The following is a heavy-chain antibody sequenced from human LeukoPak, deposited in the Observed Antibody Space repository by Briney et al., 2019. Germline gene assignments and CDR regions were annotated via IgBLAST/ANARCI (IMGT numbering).Heavy chain of an antibody. Sequence: LSLTCAVYGGSFSGYYWSWIRQAPGKGLEWVSYISSSGSTIYYADSVKGRFTISRDNAKNSLYLQMNSLRAEDTAVYYCARDASGYDSKWFDPWGQGTLVTVSS. CDR2: ISSSGSTI. CDR1: GGSFSGYY. CDR3: ARDASGYDSKWFDP. D-gene: IGHD5-12*01. J-gene: IGHJ5*02. V-gene: IGHV3-11*01.